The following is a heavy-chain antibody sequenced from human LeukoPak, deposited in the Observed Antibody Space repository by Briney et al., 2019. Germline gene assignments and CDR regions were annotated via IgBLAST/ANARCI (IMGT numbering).Heavy chain of an antibody. J-gene: IGHJ4*02. V-gene: IGHV3-7*01. CDR2: IKPSGSEK. D-gene: IGHD6-13*01. CDR3: ARDSPDRIIAAAGTADY. Sequence: PGGSLRLSCEGSGFTFSNYWMTWVRQAPEKGLEWVANIKPSGSEKHYADSVEGRFTISRDNAKNSLYLQMNSLRAEDTAVYYCARDSPDRIIAAAGTADYWGQGTLVTASS. CDR1: GFTFSNYW.